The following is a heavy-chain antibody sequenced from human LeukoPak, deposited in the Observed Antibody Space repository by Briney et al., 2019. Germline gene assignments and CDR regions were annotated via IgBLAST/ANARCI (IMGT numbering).Heavy chain of an antibody. CDR3: ARAILPDGSGSCYFDY. CDR2: IRQDGSEK. CDR1: GFTFSTYW. Sequence: TGGSLRLSCAASGFTFSTYWMTWVRQAPGKGLEWVANIRQDGSEKYYVDSVEGRFTISRDNAKKSLFLQMNSLRAEDTAVYYCARAILPDGSGSCYFDYWGQGTLVTVSS. V-gene: IGHV3-7*02. D-gene: IGHD3-10*01. J-gene: IGHJ4*02.